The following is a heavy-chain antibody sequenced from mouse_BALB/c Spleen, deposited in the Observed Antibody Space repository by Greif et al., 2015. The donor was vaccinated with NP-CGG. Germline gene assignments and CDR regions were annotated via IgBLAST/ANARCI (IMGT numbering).Heavy chain of an antibody. Sequence: EVQVVESGPSLVKPSQTLSLTCSVTGDSITSGYWNWIRKFPGNKLEYMGYISYSGSTYYNPSLKSRISITRDTSENQYYLQLNSVTTEDTATYYCARYYYGSSYYFDYWGQGTTLTVSS. V-gene: IGHV3-8*02. CDR1: GDSITSGY. CDR3: ARYYYGSSYYFDY. D-gene: IGHD1-1*01. CDR2: ISYSGST. J-gene: IGHJ2*01.